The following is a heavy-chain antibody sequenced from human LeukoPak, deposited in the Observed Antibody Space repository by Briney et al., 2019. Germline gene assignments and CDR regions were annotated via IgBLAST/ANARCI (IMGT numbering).Heavy chain of an antibody. D-gene: IGHD5-12*01. Sequence: GASVKVSCKASGYTFTTYGLSWVRQAPGQGLEWLGWINPNSGGTNYEQKFQGRVTMTRDTSISTAYMELSRLRSDDTAVYYCARDVDIVATIKAFDIWGQGTMVTVSS. CDR3: ARDVDIVATIKAFDI. V-gene: IGHV1-2*02. J-gene: IGHJ3*02. CDR2: INPNSGGT. CDR1: GYTFTTYG.